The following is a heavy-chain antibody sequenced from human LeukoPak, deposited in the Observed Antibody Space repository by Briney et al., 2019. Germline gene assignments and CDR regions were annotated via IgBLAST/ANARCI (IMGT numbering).Heavy chain of an antibody. Sequence: GGSLRLSCAASGFTFSNAWMSWVRQAPGKGLEWVGRIKSKTDGGTTDYAAPVKGRFTISRDDSKNTLYLQMNSLRAEDTAVYYCARELISLASSGYCSSTSCHGLDYWGQGTLVTVSS. D-gene: IGHD2-2*01. CDR1: GFTFSNAW. CDR2: IKSKTDGGTT. J-gene: IGHJ4*02. CDR3: ARELISLASSGYCSSTSCHGLDY. V-gene: IGHV3-15*01.